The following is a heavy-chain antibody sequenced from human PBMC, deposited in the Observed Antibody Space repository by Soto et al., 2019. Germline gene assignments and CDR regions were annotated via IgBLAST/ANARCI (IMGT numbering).Heavy chain of an antibody. CDR3: ARVLSGWLAP. J-gene: IGHJ5*02. V-gene: IGHV3-33*01. CDR2: IWSDGSNK. D-gene: IGHD1-26*01. Sequence: QVQLVESGGGVVQPGRSLRLSCAASGFTFSSYGMHWVRQAPGKGLEWVAVIWSDGSNKYYADSVKGRFTISRDNSKNTLYLHMNSLRAEETAVYYCARVLSGWLAPWGQGTLVTVSS. CDR1: GFTFSSYG.